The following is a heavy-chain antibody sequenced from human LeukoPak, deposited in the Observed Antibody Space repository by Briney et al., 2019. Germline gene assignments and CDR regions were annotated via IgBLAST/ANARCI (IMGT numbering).Heavy chain of an antibody. V-gene: IGHV3-48*01. CDR3: ARGRGATGTTFDY. CDR2: ISTSSSGI. D-gene: IGHD1-7*01. CDR1: GFSFSSYI. Sequence: GGSLRLSCAASGFSFSSYIMNWVRQAPGKGLEWVSYISTSSSGIYYADSVKGRSTISRDNAKNSLYLQMNSLRAEDTAVYYCARGRGATGTTFDYWGQGTLVTVSS. J-gene: IGHJ4*02.